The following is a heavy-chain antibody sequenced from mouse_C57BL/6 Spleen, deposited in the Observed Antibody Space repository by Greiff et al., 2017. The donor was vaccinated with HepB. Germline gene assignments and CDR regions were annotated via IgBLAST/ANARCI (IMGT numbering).Heavy chain of an antibody. CDR3: ARGSIYYGNSFDY. V-gene: IGHV2-2*01. CDR1: GFSLTSYG. Sequence: QVQLQQSGPGLVQPSQSLSITCTVSGFSLTSYGVHWVRQSPGKGLEWLGVIWSGGSTDYNAAFISRLSISKDNSKSQVFFKMNSLQADDTAIYYCARGSIYYGNSFDYWGQGTTLTVSS. CDR2: IWSGGST. J-gene: IGHJ2*01. D-gene: IGHD2-1*01.